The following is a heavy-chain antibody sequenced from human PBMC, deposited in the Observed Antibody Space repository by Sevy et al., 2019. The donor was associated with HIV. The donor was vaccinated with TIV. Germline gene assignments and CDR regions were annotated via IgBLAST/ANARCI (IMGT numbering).Heavy chain of an antibody. CDR3: ARENTMIEEPGWFDP. Sequence: GGSLRLSCAASGFTFSDYYMSWIRQAPGKGLEWVSYISRSGSTINYADSVKGRFTISRDNAKNSLYLQINILRAEDTAVYYCARENTMIEEPGWFDPWGQGTLVTVSS. D-gene: IGHD3-22*01. CDR2: ISRSGSTI. CDR1: GFTFSDYY. V-gene: IGHV3-11*01. J-gene: IGHJ5*02.